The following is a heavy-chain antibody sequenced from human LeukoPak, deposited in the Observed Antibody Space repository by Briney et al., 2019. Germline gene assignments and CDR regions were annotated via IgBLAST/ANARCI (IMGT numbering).Heavy chain of an antibody. CDR2: IYYSGST. CDR3: ARRAKRYCGGGSCYSDHY. Sequence: SETLSLTCTVSGGSISSSSYYWGWIRQPPGKGLEWIGSIYYSGSTYYNPSLKSRVTISVDTSKNQFSLKLSSVTAADTAVYYCARRAKRYCGGGSCYSDHYWGQGTLVTVSS. CDR1: GGSISSSSYY. V-gene: IGHV4-39*01. D-gene: IGHD2-15*01. J-gene: IGHJ4*02.